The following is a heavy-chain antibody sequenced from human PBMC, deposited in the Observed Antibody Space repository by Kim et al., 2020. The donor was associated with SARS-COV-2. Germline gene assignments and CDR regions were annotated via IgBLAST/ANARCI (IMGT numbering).Heavy chain of an antibody. CDR3: ARYSSSSGYYYGMDV. D-gene: IGHD6-13*01. Sequence: PSLKSRVTISVDTSKNQFSLKLSSVTAADTAVYYCARYSSSSGYYYGMDVWGQGTTVTVSS. J-gene: IGHJ6*02. V-gene: IGHV4-59*01.